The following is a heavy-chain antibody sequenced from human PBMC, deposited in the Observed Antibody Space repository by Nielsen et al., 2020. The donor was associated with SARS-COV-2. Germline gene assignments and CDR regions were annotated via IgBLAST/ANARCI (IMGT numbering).Heavy chain of an antibody. D-gene: IGHD6-19*01. J-gene: IGHJ4*02. V-gene: IGHV3-48*03. CDR3: AKRVGGWYGVDY. CDR1: GFTFSSYE. Sequence: GGSLRLSCAASGFTFSSYEMNWVRQAPGKGLEWVSYISSSGSTIYYADSVKGRFTISRDNAKNSLYLQMNSLRAEDTAVYYCAKRVGGWYGVDYWGQGTLVTVSS. CDR2: ISSSGSTI.